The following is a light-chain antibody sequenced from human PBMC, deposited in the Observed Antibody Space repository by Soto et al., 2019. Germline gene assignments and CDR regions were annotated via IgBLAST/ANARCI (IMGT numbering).Light chain of an antibody. J-gene: IGKJ5*01. Sequence: AIRMTQSPSSFSASTGDRVTITCRASQGISSYLAWYQQKPGKAPKLLIYAASTLQSGVESRFSGSGSGKDFTLTISCLQSEDFATYYCQQYYSYPTFGQGTRLEIK. V-gene: IGKV1-8*01. CDR1: QGISSY. CDR2: AAS. CDR3: QQYYSYPT.